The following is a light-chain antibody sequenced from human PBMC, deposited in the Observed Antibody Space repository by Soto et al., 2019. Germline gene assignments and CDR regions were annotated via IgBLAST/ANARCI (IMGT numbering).Light chain of an antibody. V-gene: IGKV1-39*01. CDR3: QQSYSTPRT. CDR2: AAS. J-gene: IGKJ1*01. Sequence: DIQMTQSPSSLSSSVGDIFTITCRASQGISTYLNWYQQKPGKAPKLLIYAASSLQSGVPPRFSGSGSETDFTLTINSLQPEDFATYSCQQSYSTPRTFGQGTKVDI. CDR1: QGISTY.